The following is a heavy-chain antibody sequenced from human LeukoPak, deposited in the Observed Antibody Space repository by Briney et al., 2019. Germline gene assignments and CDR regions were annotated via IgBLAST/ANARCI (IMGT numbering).Heavy chain of an antibody. CDR3: ARLPWSGYPYSDY. V-gene: IGHV4-4*09. J-gene: IGHJ4*02. Sequence: SETLSLTCTVSGGSISSYYWSWIRQPPGKGLEWIGYIYTSGSTNYNPSLKSRVTISVDTSKNQFSLKLSSVTAADTAVYYCARLPWSGYPYSDYWGQGTLVTVSS. CDR2: IYTSGST. CDR1: GGSISSYY. D-gene: IGHD3-3*01.